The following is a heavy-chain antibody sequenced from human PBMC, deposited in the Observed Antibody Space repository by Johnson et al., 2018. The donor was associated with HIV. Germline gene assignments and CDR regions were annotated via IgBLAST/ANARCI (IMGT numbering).Heavy chain of an antibody. CDR1: GFTFSSYA. CDR3: AKDSSSSKDDAFDI. CDR2: IKQDGSEK. D-gene: IGHD6-13*01. V-gene: IGHV3-7*05. Sequence: VQLVESGGGVVQPERSLRLSCSASGFTFSSYAMHWVRQAPGKGLEWVANIKQDGSEKHYMDSVKGRFTVSRDNAKNSLDLQMSSLGPEDTALYYCAKDSSSSKDDAFDIWGQGTMVTVSS. J-gene: IGHJ3*02.